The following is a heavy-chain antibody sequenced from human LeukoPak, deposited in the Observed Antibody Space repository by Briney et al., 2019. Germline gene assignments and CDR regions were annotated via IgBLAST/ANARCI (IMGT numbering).Heavy chain of an antibody. Sequence: ASVKVSCTASGGTLSSYAITWVRQAPGQGLEWMGGIIPIFSKTNYAQKFQGRVTISTDESTNTAYMELSSLRSEDTAVYYCARWRGNNYGILTGYSHPYYYYYMDVWGKGTTVTVSS. CDR1: GGTLSSYA. D-gene: IGHD3-9*01. CDR3: ARWRGNNYGILTGYSHPYYYYYMDV. V-gene: IGHV1-69*05. J-gene: IGHJ6*03. CDR2: IIPIFSKT.